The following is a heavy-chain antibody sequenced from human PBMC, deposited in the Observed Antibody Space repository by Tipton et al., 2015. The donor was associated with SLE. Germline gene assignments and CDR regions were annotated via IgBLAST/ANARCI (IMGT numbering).Heavy chain of an antibody. J-gene: IGHJ5*02. CDR2: IRYDGSNK. CDR3: AKIDPYSSGWYLGGFDP. D-gene: IGHD6-19*01. CDR1: GFTFSSYG. Sequence: QVQLVQSGGGVVQPGGSLRLSCAASGFTFSSYGMHWVRQAPGKGLEWVAFIRYDGSNKYYADSVKGRFTISRDNSKNTLYLQMNSLRAEDTAVYYCAKIDPYSSGWYLGGFDPWGQGTLVTVSS. V-gene: IGHV3-30*02.